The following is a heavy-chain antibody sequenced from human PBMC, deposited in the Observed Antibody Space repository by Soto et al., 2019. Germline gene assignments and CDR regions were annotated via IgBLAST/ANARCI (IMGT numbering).Heavy chain of an antibody. CDR2: INPTSGNT. Sequence: QVQLVQSGAEVGKPGASVKVSCNASGYSFTSYDINWVRLAPGQGLEWLGWINPTSGNTDYVQRFQGRVIMTRDTSISTTYMELSSLRSDDTAMYYCARGRRVRGGYYFDSWGQGTLVTGSS. CDR3: ARGRRVRGGYYFDS. CDR1: GYSFTSYD. V-gene: IGHV1-8*01. J-gene: IGHJ4*02. D-gene: IGHD3-10*01.